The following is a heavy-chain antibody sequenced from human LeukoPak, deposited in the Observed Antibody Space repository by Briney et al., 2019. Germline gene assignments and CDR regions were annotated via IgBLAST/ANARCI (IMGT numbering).Heavy chain of an antibody. CDR1: GFTFRSPW. CDR3: AREPYYYDSSGHDY. CDR2: ISEDGSQK. V-gene: IGHV3-7*03. Sequence: QPGGSLRLSCVESGFTFRSPWMAWLRQAPEKGLKWVANISEDGSQKYYLGSVTGRFTISRDNAKNSLYLQMNSLSAEDTAMYYCAREPYYYDSSGHDYWGQGTLVTVSS. D-gene: IGHD3-22*01. J-gene: IGHJ4*02.